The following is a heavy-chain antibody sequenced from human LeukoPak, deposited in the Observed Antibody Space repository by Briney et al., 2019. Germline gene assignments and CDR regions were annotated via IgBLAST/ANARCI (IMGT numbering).Heavy chain of an antibody. V-gene: IGHV1-2*06. CDR3: ARASDILTGPNWFDP. D-gene: IGHD3-9*01. CDR1: GYTFTGYY. CDR2: INPNSGGT. J-gene: IGHJ5*02. Sequence: GASVKVSCKASGYTFTGYYMHWVRQAPGQGLEWMGRINPNSGGTNYAQKFQGRVTMTRDTSISTAYMELSRLRSDDTAVYYCARASDILTGPNWFDPWGQGTLVTVSS.